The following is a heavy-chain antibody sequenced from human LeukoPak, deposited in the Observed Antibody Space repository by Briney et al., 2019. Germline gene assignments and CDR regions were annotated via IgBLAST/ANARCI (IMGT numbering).Heavy chain of an antibody. D-gene: IGHD3-3*02. CDR3: ARRGVLPYAFDV. Sequence: GESLKISCQGSGYSFTTYWIGWVRQMPGKGLEWMGIIYPDDSDTRYSPSFQGQVTISVDKSISTAYLQWSSLKASDTAMYYCARRGVLPYAFDVWGQGTMVTVSS. J-gene: IGHJ3*01. CDR1: GYSFTTYW. V-gene: IGHV5-51*01. CDR2: IYPDDSDT.